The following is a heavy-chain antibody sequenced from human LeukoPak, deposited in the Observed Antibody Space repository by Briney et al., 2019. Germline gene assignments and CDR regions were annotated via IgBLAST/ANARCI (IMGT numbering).Heavy chain of an antibody. V-gene: IGHV1-8*03. CDR2: MNPNSGNT. D-gene: IGHD4-11*01. Sequence: ASVKVSCKSSGYTLTNYDINWVRQATGQGLEWMGWMNPNSGNTGYAQKFQGRVTITRDTSINTAYMELSSLRSEDSAVYYCARGRAYSNYGASYYYYMDVWGKGTTVTVSS. CDR1: GYTLTNYD. CDR3: ARGRAYSNYGASYYYYMDV. J-gene: IGHJ6*03.